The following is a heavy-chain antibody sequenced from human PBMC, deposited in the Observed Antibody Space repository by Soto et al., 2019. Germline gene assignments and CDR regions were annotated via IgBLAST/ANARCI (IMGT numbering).Heavy chain of an antibody. CDR2: TGGGGIDT. J-gene: IGHJ3*01. D-gene: IGHD3-10*01. V-gene: IGHV3-23*01. CDR1: GFTFNTYA. Sequence: EVRLLESGGGLVQPGGSLRLSCAASGFTFNTYAMSWVRQAPGKGLEWVSGTGGGGIDTNYADSVTGRFNIHRDDYKRTLFLQMNSLRAEDTAVYYCAKDMMSYNSVWDPFDVRGQGTLVTVSS. CDR3: AKDMMSYNSVWDPFDV.